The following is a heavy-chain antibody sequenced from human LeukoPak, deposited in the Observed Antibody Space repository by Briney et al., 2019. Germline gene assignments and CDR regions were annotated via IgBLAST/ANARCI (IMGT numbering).Heavy chain of an antibody. CDR3: ARSHLSYSDY. CDR2: IYYSGST. V-gene: IGHV4-59*01. J-gene: IGHJ4*02. CDR1: GGSISSYY. Sequence: SETLSLTCTVSGGSISSYYWSWIRQPPGKGLEWIGYIYYSGSTNYNPSLKSRVTISVDTSKNQFPLKLSSVTAADTAVYYCARSHLSYSDYWGQGTLVTVSS.